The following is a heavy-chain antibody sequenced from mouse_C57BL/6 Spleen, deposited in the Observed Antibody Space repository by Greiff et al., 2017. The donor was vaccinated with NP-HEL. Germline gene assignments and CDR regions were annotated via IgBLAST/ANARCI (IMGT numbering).Heavy chain of an antibody. CDR2: IYPGDGDT. CDR1: GYAFSSYW. V-gene: IGHV1-80*01. J-gene: IGHJ4*01. Sequence: VKLQESGAELVKPGASVKISCKASGYAFSSYWMNWVKQRPGKGLEWIGQIYPGDGDTNYNGKFKGKATLTADKSSSTAYMQLSSLTSEDSAVYFCARGGTVVAPYAMDYWGQGTSVTVSS. D-gene: IGHD1-1*01. CDR3: ARGGTVVAPYAMDY.